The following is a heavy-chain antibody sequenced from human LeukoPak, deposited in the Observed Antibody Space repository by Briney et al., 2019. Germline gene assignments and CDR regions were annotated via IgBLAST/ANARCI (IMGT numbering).Heavy chain of an antibody. Sequence: ASVKVSCKASGYIFTSYGISWVRQAPGQGLEWMGWISPYNGKTNYAQKFKGRVTMITDTSTSTVYMELRSLRSDDTAVYYCARDYYDSSGYSFDVFDFWGQGTMVTVPS. D-gene: IGHD3-22*01. V-gene: IGHV1-18*04. CDR3: ARDYYDSSGYSFDVFDF. CDR2: ISPYNGKT. J-gene: IGHJ3*01. CDR1: GYIFTSYG.